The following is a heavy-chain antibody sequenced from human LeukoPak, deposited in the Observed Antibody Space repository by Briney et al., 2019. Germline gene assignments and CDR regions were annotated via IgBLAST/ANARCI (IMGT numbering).Heavy chain of an antibody. Sequence: PSETLSLTRAVYGGSFSGYYWSWIRQPPGKGLEWIGEINHSGSTNYNPSLKSRVTISVDTSKNQFSLKLSSVTAADTAVYYCARAHPAAIARDAFDIWGQGTMVTVSS. CDR1: GGSFSGYY. CDR2: INHSGST. V-gene: IGHV4-34*01. J-gene: IGHJ3*02. D-gene: IGHD2-2*01. CDR3: ARAHPAAIARDAFDI.